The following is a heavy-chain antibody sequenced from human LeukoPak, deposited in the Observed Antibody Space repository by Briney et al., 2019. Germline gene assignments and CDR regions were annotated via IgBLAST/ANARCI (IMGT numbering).Heavy chain of an antibody. CDR3: AILRVNYGGNWFDP. Sequence: SGTLSLTCTVSGGSISSYYWSWIRQPAGKGLEWIGRIYTSGSTSYNPSLKSRVTMSVDTSKNQFSLKLSSVTAADTAVYYCAILRVNYGGNWFDPWGQGTLVTVSS. CDR2: IYTSGST. CDR1: GGSISSYY. V-gene: IGHV4-4*07. D-gene: IGHD4-23*01. J-gene: IGHJ5*02.